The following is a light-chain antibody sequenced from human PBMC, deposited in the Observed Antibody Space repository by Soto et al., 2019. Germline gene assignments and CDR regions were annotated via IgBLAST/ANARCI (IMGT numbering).Light chain of an antibody. CDR1: QGISSR. CDR3: QQANSFPLT. V-gene: IGKV1-12*01. Sequence: DIQMTQSPSSVSASVGDRVTITSRASQGISSRLAWYQQKPGQAPKILIYAASSLQSGVPSRFRGSGSGTDFTLTISRLQPEDFATYYCQQANSFPLTFGGGTKVDIK. CDR2: AAS. J-gene: IGKJ4*01.